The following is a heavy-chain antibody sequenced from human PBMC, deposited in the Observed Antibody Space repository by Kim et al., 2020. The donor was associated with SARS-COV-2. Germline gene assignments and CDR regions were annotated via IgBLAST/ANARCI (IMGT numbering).Heavy chain of an antibody. CDR3: AKELPPGYSSGWSYYYYGMDV. J-gene: IGHJ6*02. CDR1: GFTFSSYG. D-gene: IGHD6-19*01. CDR2: ISYDGSNK. Sequence: GASLRLSCAASGFTFSSYGMHWVRQAPGKGLEWVAVISYDGSNKYYADSVKGRFTISRDNSKNTLYLQMNSLRAEETAVYYCAKELPPGYSSGWSYYYYGMDVWGQGTTVTVSS. V-gene: IGHV3-30*18.